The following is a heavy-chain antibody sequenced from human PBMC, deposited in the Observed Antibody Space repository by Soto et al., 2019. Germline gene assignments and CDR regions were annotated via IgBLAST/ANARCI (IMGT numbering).Heavy chain of an antibody. CDR3: ARGGGYYYMVDP. V-gene: IGHV4-59*01. CDR1: GGSISSYY. J-gene: IGHJ5*02. CDR2: IYYSGST. D-gene: IGHD3-22*01. Sequence: PSETLSLTCTVSGGSISSYYWSWIRQPPGKGLEWIGYIYYSGSTNYNPSLKSRVTISVDTSKNQFSLKMSSVTAADTSLYYCARGGGYYYMVDPWGQGTLVTVSS.